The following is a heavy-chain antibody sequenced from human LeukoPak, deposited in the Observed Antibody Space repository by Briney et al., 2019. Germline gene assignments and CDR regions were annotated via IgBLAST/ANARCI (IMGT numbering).Heavy chain of an antibody. D-gene: IGHD3-16*02. V-gene: IGHV3-23*01. J-gene: IGHJ4*02. CDR1: GFTFSSYA. Sequence: GGSLRLSCAASGFTFSSYAISWVRQAPGKGLEWVSAISGSGGSTYYADSAKGRFTISRDNSKNTLYLQMNSLRAEDTAVYYCAKTLRGYQGYYFDYWGQGTLVTVSS. CDR2: ISGSGGST. CDR3: AKTLRGYQGYYFDY.